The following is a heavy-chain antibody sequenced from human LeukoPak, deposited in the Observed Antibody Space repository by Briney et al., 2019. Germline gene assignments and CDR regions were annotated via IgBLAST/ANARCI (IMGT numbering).Heavy chain of an antibody. Sequence: NTGGSLRLSCAASAFTFTNAWMSWVRQAPGRGLEWVGRIKTKNEGRTTDYAAPGKGRFTISRDDSKKMLYLQMNSLKTEDTAVYYCTGEFDPWGQGTLVTVSS. J-gene: IGHJ5*01. D-gene: IGHD1-26*01. CDR3: TGEFDP. V-gene: IGHV3-15*01. CDR1: AFTFTNAW. CDR2: IKTKNEGRTT.